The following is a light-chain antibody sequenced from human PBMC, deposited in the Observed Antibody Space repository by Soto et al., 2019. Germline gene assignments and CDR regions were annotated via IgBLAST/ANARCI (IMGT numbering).Light chain of an antibody. Sequence: EMVMTQSPATLSVSPGERVTLSCRASESVHRNLAWYQQKPGQGPSLLIYYASTRATGVPDRFTGSGSGTEFTLTTSSLQSADFGVYHCQHYSNWPPTFGPGTKVEIK. CDR3: QHYSNWPPT. CDR2: YAS. CDR1: ESVHRN. J-gene: IGKJ3*01. V-gene: IGKV3-15*01.